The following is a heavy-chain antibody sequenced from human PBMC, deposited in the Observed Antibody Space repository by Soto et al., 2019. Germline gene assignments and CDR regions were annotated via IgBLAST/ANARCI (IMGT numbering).Heavy chain of an antibody. V-gene: IGHV4-30-4*01. CDR2: LYYSGST. J-gene: IGHJ4*02. CDR3: AGGSGYYFFDY. D-gene: IGHD3-22*01. Sequence: SETLSLTCTVSGGSISSGDYYWSWIRQPPGKGLEWIGYLYYSGSTYYNPSLKSRVTISVDTSKNQFSLKLSSVTAADTAVYYCAGGSGYYFFDYWGQGTLVTVSP. CDR1: GGSISSGDYY.